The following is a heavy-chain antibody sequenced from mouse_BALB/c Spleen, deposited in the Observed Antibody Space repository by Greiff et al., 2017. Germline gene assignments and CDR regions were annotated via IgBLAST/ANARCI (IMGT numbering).Heavy chain of an antibody. V-gene: IGHV2-9*02. Sequence: VKLMESGPGLVAPSQTLSITCTASGFSLTSYGVHWVRQPPGKGLEWLGVIWAGGSTHYYSALMSRLSISKDNSKSQVFLKMNSLQTDDTAMYCGARAYYAMDYWGQGTSVTVSS. CDR2: IWAGGST. J-gene: IGHJ4*01. CDR3: ARAYYAMDY. CDR1: GFSLTSYG.